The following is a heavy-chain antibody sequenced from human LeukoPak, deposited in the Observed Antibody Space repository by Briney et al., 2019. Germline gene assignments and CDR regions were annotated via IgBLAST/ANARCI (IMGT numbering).Heavy chain of an antibody. CDR1: GGTFSSYA. Sequence: ASVKVSCKASGGTFSSYAISWVRQAPGQGLEWMGRIIPILGIANYAQKFQGRATITADKSTSTAYMELSSLRSEDTAVYYCAREVDYGDYYFDYWGQGTLVTVSS. CDR2: IIPILGIA. J-gene: IGHJ4*02. D-gene: IGHD4-17*01. V-gene: IGHV1-69*04. CDR3: AREVDYGDYYFDY.